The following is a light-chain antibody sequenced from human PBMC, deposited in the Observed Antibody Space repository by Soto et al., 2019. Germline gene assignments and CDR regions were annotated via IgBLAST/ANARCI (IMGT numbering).Light chain of an antibody. J-gene: IGKJ1*01. CDR3: QQYGSSPT. Sequence: EIVLAQSPATLSLPPVQGPTLSCRASQSVSSYLAWYQQKPGQAPRLLIYDASNRATGIPARFSGSGSGTDFTLTISRLEPEDFAVYYCQQYGSSPTFGQGTKVDIK. CDR2: DAS. V-gene: IGKV3-20*01. CDR1: QSVSSY.